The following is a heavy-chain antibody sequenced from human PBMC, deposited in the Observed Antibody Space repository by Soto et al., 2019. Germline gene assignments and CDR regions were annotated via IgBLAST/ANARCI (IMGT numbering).Heavy chain of an antibody. CDR2: ISYDGSNK. Sequence: VQLVESGGGVVQPGRSLRLSCAASGFTFSSYAMHWDRQAPGKGLEWVAVISYDGSNKYYADSVNGRFTISRDNSKNTLYLQMNSLRAEDTAVYYCARDEAPPDILAGYYVELCVMDVWGQGTTVTVSS. J-gene: IGHJ6*02. D-gene: IGHD3-9*01. CDR1: GFTFSSYA. V-gene: IGHV3-30-3*01. CDR3: ARDEAPPDILAGYYVELCVMDV.